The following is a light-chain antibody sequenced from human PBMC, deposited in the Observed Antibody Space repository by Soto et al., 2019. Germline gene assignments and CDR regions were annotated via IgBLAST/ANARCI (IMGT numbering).Light chain of an antibody. CDR1: SSNIGGNT. V-gene: IGLV1-44*01. Sequence: QPVLTQPPSASATPGQRVTISCSGSSSNIGGNTVSWYQQLPGTAPKLLSYNNNQRPSGVPDQISGSKSGTSASLAISGLQSDDEADYYCASWDDSLNGWVFGGGTKLTVL. CDR3: ASWDDSLNGWV. CDR2: NNN. J-gene: IGLJ3*02.